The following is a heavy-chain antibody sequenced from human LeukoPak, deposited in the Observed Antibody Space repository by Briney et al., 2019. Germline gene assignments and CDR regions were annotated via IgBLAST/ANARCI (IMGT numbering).Heavy chain of an antibody. D-gene: IGHD6-13*01. CDR2: IHYSGST. J-gene: IGHJ5*02. V-gene: IGHV4-59*01. CDR1: GGSISSYY. CDR3: AGRIAAAGNFPFAPKYNWFDP. Sequence: SETLSLTCTVSGGSISSYYWSWIRQPPGKGLEWIGYIHYSGSTNYNPSLKSRVTISVDTSKNQFSLKLSSVTAADTAVYYCAGRIAAAGNFPFAPKYNWFDPWGQGTLVTVSS.